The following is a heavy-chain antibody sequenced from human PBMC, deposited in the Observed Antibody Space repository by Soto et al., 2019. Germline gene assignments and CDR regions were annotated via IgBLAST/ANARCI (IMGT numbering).Heavy chain of an antibody. CDR2: IYYSGST. J-gene: IGHJ6*03. Sequence: SETLSLTCTVSGGSISSYYWSWIRQPPGKGLEWIGYIYYSGSTNYNPSLKSRVTISVDTSKNQFSLKLSSVTAADTAVYYCARLHYYYYYYMDVWGKGTTVTVSS. V-gene: IGHV4-59*08. CDR3: ARLHYYYYYYMDV. CDR1: GGSISSYY.